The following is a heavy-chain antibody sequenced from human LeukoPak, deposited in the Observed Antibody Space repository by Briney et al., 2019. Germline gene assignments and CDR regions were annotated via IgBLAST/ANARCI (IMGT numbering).Heavy chain of an antibody. J-gene: IGHJ5*02. V-gene: IGHV4-39*07. Sequence: SETLSLTCTVSGGSISSSSYYWGWIRQPPGKGLEWIGSIYYSGSTYYIPPLKSRVTISVDTSKNQFSLKLSSVTAADTAVYYCARSYGDYVNWFDPWGQGTLVTVSS. D-gene: IGHD4-17*01. CDR3: ARSYGDYVNWFDP. CDR2: IYYSGST. CDR1: GGSISSSSYY.